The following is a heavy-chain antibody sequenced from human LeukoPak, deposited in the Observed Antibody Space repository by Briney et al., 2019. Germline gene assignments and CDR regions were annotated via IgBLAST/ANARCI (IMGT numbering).Heavy chain of an antibody. D-gene: IGHD6-13*01. CDR3: AKGGSWHQECDY. Sequence: PGRSLRLSCAASGFTFSSYAMSWVRQAPGKGLEWVSAISGSGGSTYYADSVKGRFTISRDNSKNTLYLQMNSLRAEDTAVYYCAKGGSWHQECDYWGQGTLVTVSS. J-gene: IGHJ4*02. V-gene: IGHV3-23*01. CDR2: ISGSGGST. CDR1: GFTFSSYA.